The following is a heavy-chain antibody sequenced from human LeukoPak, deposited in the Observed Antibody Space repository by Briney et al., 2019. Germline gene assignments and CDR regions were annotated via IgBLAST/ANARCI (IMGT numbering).Heavy chain of an antibody. CDR3: ARDLDDQNSLPPVFQY. V-gene: IGHV3-23*01. D-gene: IGHD3-3*01. Sequence: GGSLRLSCAASGFTFSDFAMSWVRQAPGKGLEWVSAISGSGGGTYYADSVKGRFTISRDNSKNTLYLQMNSLRGEDTAVYYCARDLDDQNSLPPVFQYWGQGTLVTVSS. CDR1: GFTFSDFA. J-gene: IGHJ1*01. CDR2: ISGSGGGT.